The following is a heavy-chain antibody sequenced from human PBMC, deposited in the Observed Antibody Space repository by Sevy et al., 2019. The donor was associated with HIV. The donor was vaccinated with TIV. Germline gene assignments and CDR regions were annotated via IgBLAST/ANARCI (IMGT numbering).Heavy chain of an antibody. Sequence: GGSLRLSCAASKFTFVNYEMNWVRQAPGKGLEWLSYISRNGHLIYYADSVKGRFTISRDYAKNSLYLQMNSLRAEDTAFYYCAGGVVTGTTFDNWGQGTLVTVSS. V-gene: IGHV3-48*03. D-gene: IGHD2-21*02. CDR2: ISRNGHLI. CDR3: AGGVVTGTTFDN. J-gene: IGHJ4*02. CDR1: KFTFVNYE.